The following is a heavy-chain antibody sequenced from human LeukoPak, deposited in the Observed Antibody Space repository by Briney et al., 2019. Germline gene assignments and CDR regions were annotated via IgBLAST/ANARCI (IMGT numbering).Heavy chain of an antibody. D-gene: IGHD2-2*01. CDR2: IIPIFGTA. J-gene: IGHJ3*02. V-gene: IGHV1-69*13. CDR3: ASGYCSSTSCWGAELDI. CDR1: GGTFSSYA. Sequence: PSVKVSCKASGGTFSSYAISWVRQAPGQGLEWMGGIIPIFGTANYAQKFQGRVTITADESTSTAYMELSSLRSEDTAVYYCASGYCSSTSCWGAELDIWGQGTMVTVSS.